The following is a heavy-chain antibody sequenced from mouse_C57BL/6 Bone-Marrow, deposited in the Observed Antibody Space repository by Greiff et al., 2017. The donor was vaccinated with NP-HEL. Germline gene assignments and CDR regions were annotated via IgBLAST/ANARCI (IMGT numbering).Heavy chain of an antibody. J-gene: IGHJ2*01. CDR1: GFTFTDYY. D-gene: IGHD1-1*01. CDR3: ARYYYGSTVFYFDY. V-gene: IGHV7-3*01. Sequence: DVHLVESGGGLVQPGGSLSLSCAASGFTFTDYYMSWVRQPPGKALEWLGFIRNKANGYTTEYSASVKGRFTISRDNSQSILYLQMNALRAEDRATYYCARYYYGSTVFYFDYWGQGTTLTVSS. CDR2: IRNKANGYTT.